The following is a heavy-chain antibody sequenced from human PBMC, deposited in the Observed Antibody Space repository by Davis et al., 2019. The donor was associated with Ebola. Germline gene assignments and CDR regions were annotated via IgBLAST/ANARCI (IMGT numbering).Heavy chain of an antibody. CDR2: IYYSGST. V-gene: IGHV4-59*01. CDR1: GGSISSYY. D-gene: IGHD3-10*01. Sequence: SETLSLTCTVSGGSISSYYWSWIRQPPGKGLEWIGYIYYSGSTNYNPSLKSRVTISVDTSKNQFSLKLSSVTAADTAVYYCASALLWFGELPEYYFDYWGQGTLVTASS. CDR3: ASALLWFGELPEYYFDY. J-gene: IGHJ4*02.